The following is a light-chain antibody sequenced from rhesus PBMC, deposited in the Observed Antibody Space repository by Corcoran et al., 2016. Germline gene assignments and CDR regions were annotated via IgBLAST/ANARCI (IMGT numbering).Light chain of an antibody. Sequence: EIVMTQSPATLALSPGERVTLSCRASQSVSSFLAWYQHKPGQAPRLLIYEASKRATGITDRCSGSGSGTVFPLTSASLEPGDVGVFFCLQSSDWPYSFGQGTKVEIK. CDR3: LQSSDWPYS. J-gene: IGKJ2*01. CDR1: QSVSSF. V-gene: IGKV3-24*04. CDR2: EAS.